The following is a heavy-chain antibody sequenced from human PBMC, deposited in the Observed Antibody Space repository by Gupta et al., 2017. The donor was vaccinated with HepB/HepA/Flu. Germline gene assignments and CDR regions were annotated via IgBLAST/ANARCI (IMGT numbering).Heavy chain of an antibody. J-gene: IGHJ4*02. CDR3: ARKIGYSTSSGIDY. CDR1: GFTLNSYG. V-gene: IGHV3-33*01. CDR2: ILYDGRDK. D-gene: IGHD6-6*01. Sequence: QVQLVESGGGVVQPGTSLRLFCAASGFTLNSYGMHWVRQAPGKGLEWLAVILYDGRDKYNADSVKGRFTISKDNSKNTLYLQMNSLRVEDTAVYYCARKIGYSTSSGIDYWGQGTLVTVSS.